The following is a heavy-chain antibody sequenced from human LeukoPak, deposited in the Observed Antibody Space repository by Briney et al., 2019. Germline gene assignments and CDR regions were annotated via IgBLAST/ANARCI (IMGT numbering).Heavy chain of an antibody. CDR3: VRLFGDKYGRLDY. Sequence: GGSLRLSCAGSGFTFSNAWMTWVRQAPGKGLEWVGRIKSNIDGGTTDYAAPVKGRFTISRDDSKNTLYLQMNSLRAEDAAVYYCVRLFGDKYGRLDYWGQGTLVTVSS. V-gene: IGHV3-15*01. CDR1: GFTFSNAW. J-gene: IGHJ4*02. CDR2: IKSNIDGGTT. D-gene: IGHD3-3*01.